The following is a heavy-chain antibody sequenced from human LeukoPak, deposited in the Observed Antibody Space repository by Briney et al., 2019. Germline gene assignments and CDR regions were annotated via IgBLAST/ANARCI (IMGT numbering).Heavy chain of an antibody. Sequence: ASVKVSCKASGYTFTGYYMHWVRQAPGQGLEWMGWINPNSGGTNYAQKFQGRVTITADESTSTAYMELSSLRSEDTAVYYCARDRGLYYMDVWGKGTTVTISS. J-gene: IGHJ6*03. CDR2: INPNSGGT. CDR1: GYTFTGYY. CDR3: ARDRGLYYMDV. D-gene: IGHD3-10*01. V-gene: IGHV1-2*02.